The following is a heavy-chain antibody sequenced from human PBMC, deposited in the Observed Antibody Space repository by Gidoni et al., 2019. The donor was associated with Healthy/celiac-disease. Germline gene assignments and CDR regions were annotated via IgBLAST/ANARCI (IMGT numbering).Heavy chain of an antibody. D-gene: IGHD3-3*01. Sequence: QVQLVQSGAEVKKPGASVKVPCKASGYTLTSYGISWVRQAPGQGLEWLGWIRAYNGNTNYAHNLQGRVTMTTDTSTRTAYMALRSLRSDDTAVYYCARYYDFWSGYPSGPGFDPWGQGTLVSVSS. CDR2: IRAYNGNT. V-gene: IGHV1-18*01. CDR3: ARYYDFWSGYPSGPGFDP. J-gene: IGHJ5*02. CDR1: GYTLTSYG.